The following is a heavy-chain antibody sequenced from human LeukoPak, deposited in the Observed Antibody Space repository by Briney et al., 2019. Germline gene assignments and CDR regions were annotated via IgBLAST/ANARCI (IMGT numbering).Heavy chain of an antibody. V-gene: IGHV1-69*06. CDR2: IIPIFGTA. J-gene: IGHJ4*02. Sequence: ASVKVSCKASGGTFSSYAISWVRQAPGQGLEWMGGIIPIFGTANYAQKFQGRVTITADKSTSTAYMELSSLRSEDTAVYYCARDSVVLSSSWSWGSLDYWGQGTLVTVSS. CDR1: GGTFSSYA. CDR3: ARDSVVLSSSWSWGSLDY. D-gene: IGHD6-13*01.